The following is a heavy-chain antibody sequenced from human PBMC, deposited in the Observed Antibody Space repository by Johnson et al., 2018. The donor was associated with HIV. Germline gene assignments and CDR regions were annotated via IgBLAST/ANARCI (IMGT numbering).Heavy chain of an antibody. CDR1: GFTFTDYY. J-gene: IGHJ3*02. Sequence: QVQLVESGGGLVKPGGSLRLSCEASGFTFTDYYMSWIRQAPGKGLEWVSYISSSGRTIYYADSVKGRFTISRDNAKNSLYLQMNSLRAEDTAVYYCAREPGRQWLVPGTFDIWGQGTMVTVSS. V-gene: IGHV3-11*04. CDR2: ISSSGRTI. CDR3: AREPGRQWLVPGTFDI. D-gene: IGHD6-19*01.